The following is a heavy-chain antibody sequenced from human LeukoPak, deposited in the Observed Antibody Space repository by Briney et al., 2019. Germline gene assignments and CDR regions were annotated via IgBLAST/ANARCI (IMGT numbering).Heavy chain of an antibody. D-gene: IGHD3-16*01. CDR3: ASIMITFGGVWY. CDR1: GYSISSGYY. J-gene: IGHJ4*02. V-gene: IGHV4-38-2*02. Sequence: PSETLSLTCTVSGYSISSGYYWGWIRQPPGKGLEWIGSIYHSGSTYYNPSLKSRVTISVDTSKNQFSLKLSSVTAADTAVYYCASIMITFGGVWYWGQGTLVTVSS. CDR2: IYHSGST.